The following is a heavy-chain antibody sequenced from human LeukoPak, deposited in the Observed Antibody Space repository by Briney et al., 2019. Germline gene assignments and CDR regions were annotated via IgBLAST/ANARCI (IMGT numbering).Heavy chain of an antibody. J-gene: IGHJ5*02. CDR2: ISYDGSNK. Sequence: TGGSLRLSCAASGFTFSSYAMHWVRQAPGKGLEWVAVISYDGSNKYYADSVKGRFTISRDNSKDTLYLQVNSLRAEDTAVYYCARMGIAAAVNNWFDPWGQGTLVTVSS. CDR3: ARMGIAAAVNNWFDP. CDR1: GFTFSSYA. V-gene: IGHV3-30*01. D-gene: IGHD6-13*01.